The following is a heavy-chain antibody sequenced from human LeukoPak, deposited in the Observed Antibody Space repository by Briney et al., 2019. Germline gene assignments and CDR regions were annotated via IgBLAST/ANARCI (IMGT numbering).Heavy chain of an antibody. Sequence: GGALLLSCAASGFTLSRYAMSWVRPAPGEGLGWGSTISGSGAYTYYADSVKGRFTISRDNSKNTLYLQMNSLRAEDTAVYYCAKYFASGSYYKLPHWGQGTLVTVSS. CDR2: ISGSGAYT. CDR3: AKYFASGSYYKLPH. CDR1: GFTLSRYA. D-gene: IGHD3-10*01. J-gene: IGHJ1*01. V-gene: IGHV3-23*01.